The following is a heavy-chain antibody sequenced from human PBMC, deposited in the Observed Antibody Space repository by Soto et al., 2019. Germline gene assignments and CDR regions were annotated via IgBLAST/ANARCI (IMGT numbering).Heavy chain of an antibody. Sequence: SETLSLTCTVSGGSISSGDYYWSWIRQPPGKGLEWIGYIYYSGSTYYNTSLKRRVTISVDTSKNQFTMKLSSVTAAVTAFYFFARDHYVYDILTGYGYYYGMDVWGQGTTVTVSS. CDR3: ARDHYVYDILTGYGYYYGMDV. CDR2: IYYSGST. V-gene: IGHV4-30-4*01. D-gene: IGHD3-9*01. J-gene: IGHJ6*02. CDR1: GGSISSGDYY.